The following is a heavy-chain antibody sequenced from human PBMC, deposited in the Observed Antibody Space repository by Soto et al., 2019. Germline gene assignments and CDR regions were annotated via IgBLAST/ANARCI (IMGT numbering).Heavy chain of an antibody. CDR3: ARLGGFYQSLDS. CDR1: GGSISAYD. D-gene: IGHD3-22*01. J-gene: IGHJ5*01. Sequence: SETLSLTCTVSGGSISAYDWSWIRQPPGKGLEWIGYIYYTGTTTYNPSFKSRLTISADSSKNQFSLKLTSVTAADTAVYYCARLGGFYQSLDSWGQGALVTVSS. V-gene: IGHV4-59*08. CDR2: IYYTGTT.